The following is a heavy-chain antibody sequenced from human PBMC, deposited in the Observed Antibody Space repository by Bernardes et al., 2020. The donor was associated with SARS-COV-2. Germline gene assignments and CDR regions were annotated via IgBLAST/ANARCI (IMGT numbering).Heavy chain of an antibody. CDR1: GFRFRSDA. D-gene: IGHD3-10*01. CDR3: AKDMGYYYGMDV. J-gene: IGHJ6*02. V-gene: IGHV3-23*01. CDR2: MSGSGGST. Sequence: GGSLRLSCAASGFRFRSDAMSWVRQAPRKGLEWVSGMSGSGGSTYYADFVKGRFTISRDNSKNTLYLQMNSLRAEDTAVYYCAKDMGYYYGMDVWGQGTTVTVSS.